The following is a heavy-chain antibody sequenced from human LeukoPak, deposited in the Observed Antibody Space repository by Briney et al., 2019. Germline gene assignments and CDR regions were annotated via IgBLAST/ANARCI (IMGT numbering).Heavy chain of an antibody. D-gene: IGHD3-9*01. Sequence: GGSLRLSCAASGFTFSSYAMSWVRQAPGKGLEWVSAISGSGGSTYYADSVKGRFTISRDNSKNTLYLQMNSVRAADTAVYYCAKGSRLYDILTGYYFHFVYWGEGPLVTVSS. CDR1: GFTFSSYA. CDR2: ISGSGGST. J-gene: IGHJ4*02. V-gene: IGHV3-23*01. CDR3: AKGSRLYDILTGYYFHFVY.